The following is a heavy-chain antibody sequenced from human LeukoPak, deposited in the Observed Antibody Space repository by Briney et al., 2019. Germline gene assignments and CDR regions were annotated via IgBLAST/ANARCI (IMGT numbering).Heavy chain of an antibody. CDR3: ARMVGASTSWFDP. CDR1: GFTFSSYW. V-gene: IGHV3-74*01. CDR2: IDTDGSRT. J-gene: IGHJ5*02. D-gene: IGHD1-26*01. Sequence: GGSLRLSCAASGFTFSSYWMHWVRQAPGKGLVWVSRIDTDGSRTSYADSVKGRFTISRDNAKNRLYLQMHSLRGEDTAVYYCARMVGASTSWFDPWGQGTLVTVPS.